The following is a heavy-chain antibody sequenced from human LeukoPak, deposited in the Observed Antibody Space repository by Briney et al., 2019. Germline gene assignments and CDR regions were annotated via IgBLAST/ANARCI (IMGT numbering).Heavy chain of an antibody. J-gene: IGHJ6*03. V-gene: IGHV4-39*01. CDR1: GGSISSSSYY. D-gene: IGHD2-2*01. CDR3: ARQSGHCSSTSCYGYYYYMDV. CDR2: IYYSGST. Sequence: SETLSLTCTVSGGSISSSSYYWGWIRQPPGKGLEWIGSIYYSGSTYYNPSLKSRVTISVDTSKNQFSLKLSSVTAADTAVYYCARQSGHCSSTSCYGYYYYMDVWGKGTTVTVSS.